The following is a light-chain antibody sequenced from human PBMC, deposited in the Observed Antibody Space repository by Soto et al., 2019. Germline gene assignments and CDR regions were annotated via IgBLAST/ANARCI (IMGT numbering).Light chain of an antibody. CDR1: QSVSSTY. J-gene: IGKJ1*01. CDR3: RHYINSQWT. CDR2: AAS. V-gene: IGKV3-20*01. Sequence: EIVWTQSPGTLSLSPGERATLSCRPSQSVSSTYLDWYQQKPGQAPRLLIYAASSRGTGIPDRFSGGASATDFTLTISRLEPEDFAVYYCRHYINSQWTFGQGTKVEIK.